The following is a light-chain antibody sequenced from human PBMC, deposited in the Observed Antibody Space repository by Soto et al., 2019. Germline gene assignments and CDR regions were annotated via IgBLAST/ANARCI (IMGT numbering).Light chain of an antibody. Sequence: EIVMTQSPATLSVSPGERATLSCRASQSVSSNLAWYQQKPGQAPRLLIYGASTGATGIPAGFSGSGSGTEFTLTISSLQSEDFAVYYCQQYNNWPLSFTFGPGTKVDIK. CDR3: QQYNNWPLSFT. V-gene: IGKV3-15*01. CDR1: QSVSSN. J-gene: IGKJ3*01. CDR2: GAS.